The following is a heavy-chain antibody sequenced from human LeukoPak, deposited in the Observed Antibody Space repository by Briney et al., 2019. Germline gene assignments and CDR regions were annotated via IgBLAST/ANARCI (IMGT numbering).Heavy chain of an antibody. D-gene: IGHD5-12*01. V-gene: IGHV3-48*01. J-gene: IGHJ4*02. Sequence: GGSLRLSCAASGFTFSDYSMNWVRQAPGKGLEWVSYISGGSSTIYYADSVKGRFTISRDNAKNSLYLHMNSLRAEDTAVYYCARTILLGGYTGFDYWGRGTLVTVSS. CDR2: ISGGSSTI. CDR3: ARTILLGGYTGFDY. CDR1: GFTFSDYS.